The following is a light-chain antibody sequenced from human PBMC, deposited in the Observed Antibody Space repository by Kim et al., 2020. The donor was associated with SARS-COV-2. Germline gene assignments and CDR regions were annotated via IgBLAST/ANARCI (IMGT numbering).Light chain of an antibody. CDR2: DKN. V-gene: IGLV3-19*01. J-gene: IGLJ3*02. CDR3: SSRDNSGNHLV. CDR1: SFRSYH. Sequence: ALGQTARTPCRGTSFRSYHATWYKQKPGQAPILVIYDKNKWPSGIPDRFSGSGVGTTASLTISGAQAEDEGDYYCSSRDNSGNHLVFGGGTQLTVL.